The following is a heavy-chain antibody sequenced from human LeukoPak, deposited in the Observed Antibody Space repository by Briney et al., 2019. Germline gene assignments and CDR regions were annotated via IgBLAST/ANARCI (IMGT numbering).Heavy chain of an antibody. Sequence: SETLSLTCTVSGYSISSGYYWGWIRQPPGKGLEWIGSIYHSGSTYYNPSLKSRVTISVDTPKNQFSLKLSSVTAADTAVYYCARDARITMIVRDAFDIWGQGTMVSVSS. CDR3: ARDARITMIVRDAFDI. CDR2: IYHSGST. CDR1: GYSISSGYY. V-gene: IGHV4-38-2*02. D-gene: IGHD3-22*01. J-gene: IGHJ3*02.